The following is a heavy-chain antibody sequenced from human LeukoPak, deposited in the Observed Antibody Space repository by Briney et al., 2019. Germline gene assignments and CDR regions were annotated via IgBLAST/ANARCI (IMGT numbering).Heavy chain of an antibody. CDR2: IPYDGSSK. Sequence: PGGSLRLSCTTSGFTFSNFGVHWVRQAPGQGLEWVTFIPYDGSSKYYADSVKGRFTISRDNSKNTLSLQMNSLRAEDTAIYYCANGPTKDGFHYYFDFWGQGTLVTVSS. V-gene: IGHV3-30*02. CDR3: ANGPTKDGFHYYFDF. CDR1: GFTFSNFG. D-gene: IGHD5-24*01. J-gene: IGHJ4*02.